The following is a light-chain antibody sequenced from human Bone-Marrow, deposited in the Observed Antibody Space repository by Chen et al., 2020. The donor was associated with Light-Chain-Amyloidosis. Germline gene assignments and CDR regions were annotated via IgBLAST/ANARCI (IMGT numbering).Light chain of an antibody. CDR3: QQYGTSPLA. CDR2: GSS. V-gene: IGKV3-20*01. J-gene: IGKJ4*01. CDR1: QTISSNY. Sequence: EIVLTQSPGTLSLSPGEGANLSCRASQTISSNYLTWYQQKFGQAPRLLIYGSSSRATGITDRCTGSGSGTDFTLTINRLGPEDCAMYYCQQYGTSPLAFGGGTKVEIK.